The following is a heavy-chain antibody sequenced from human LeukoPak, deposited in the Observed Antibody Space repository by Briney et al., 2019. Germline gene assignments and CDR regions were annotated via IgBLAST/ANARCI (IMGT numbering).Heavy chain of an antibody. Sequence: SETLSLTCTVSGGSISSYYWSWIRQPPGKGLEWTGYIYYSGSTNYNPSLKSRVTISVDTSKNQFSLKLSSVTAADTAVYYCARDLWFGELTWFDPWGQGTLVTVSS. CDR2: IYYSGST. D-gene: IGHD3-10*01. J-gene: IGHJ5*02. V-gene: IGHV4-59*01. CDR3: ARDLWFGELTWFDP. CDR1: GGSISSYY.